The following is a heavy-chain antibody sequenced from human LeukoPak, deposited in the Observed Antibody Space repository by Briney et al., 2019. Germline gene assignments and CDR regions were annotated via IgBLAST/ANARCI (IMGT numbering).Heavy chain of an antibody. D-gene: IGHD6-6*01. J-gene: IGHJ5*02. V-gene: IGHV1-2*02. CDR3: ARERPIAARLEFGFDP. CDR2: INPNSGGT. CDR1: GYTFTGYY. Sequence: ASLKVSCKASGYTFTGYYMHWVRQAPGQGLEWMGWINPNSGGTNYAQKFQGRVTMTRDTSISTAYMELSRLRSDDTAVYYCARERPIAARLEFGFDPWGQGTLVTVSS.